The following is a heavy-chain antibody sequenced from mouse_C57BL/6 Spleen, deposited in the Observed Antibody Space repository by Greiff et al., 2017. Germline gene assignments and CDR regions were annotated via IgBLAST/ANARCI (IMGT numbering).Heavy chain of an antibody. CDR2: INPNYGTT. CDR3: ARSAITTVVAWDAMDY. V-gene: IGHV1-39*01. D-gene: IGHD1-1*01. CDR1: GYSFTDYN. Sequence: VQLKESGPELVKPGASVKISCKASGYSFTDYNMNWVKQSNGKSLEWIGVINPNYGTTSYNQKFKGKATLTVDQSSSTAYMQLNSLTSEDSAVYYCARSAITTVVAWDAMDYWGQGTSVTVSS. J-gene: IGHJ4*01.